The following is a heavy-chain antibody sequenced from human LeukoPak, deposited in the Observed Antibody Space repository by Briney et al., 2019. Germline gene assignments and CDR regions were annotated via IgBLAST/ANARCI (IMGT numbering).Heavy chain of an antibody. D-gene: IGHD2-21*02. J-gene: IGHJ4*02. CDR3: AKPQVTANWYYFHY. CDR1: GFTLSTYG. V-gene: IGHV3-30*18. CDR2: ISSDGSNK. Sequence: GGSLRLSCAASGFTLSTYGMHWVRQAPGKGLAWVAVISSDGSNKFYADSVKGRFTISRDGSKNTLYLQMNSLRPDDTAVYFCAKPQVTANWYYFHYWGQGTLVTVSS.